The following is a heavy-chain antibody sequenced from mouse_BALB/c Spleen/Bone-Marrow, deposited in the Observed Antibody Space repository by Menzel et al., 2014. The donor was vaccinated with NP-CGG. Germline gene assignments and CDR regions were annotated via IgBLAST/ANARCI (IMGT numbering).Heavy chain of an antibody. V-gene: IGHV5-12*02. Sequence: EVKLVESGGGLVQPGGSLKLSCATSGFTFNDYYMYWVRQTPEKRLEWVAYITKGGGSTYYPDIVKGRFTISRDNAKNTLYLQMSRLKSEDTAMYYCARQLAYAMDYWGQGTSVTVSS. CDR3: ARQLAYAMDY. J-gene: IGHJ4*01. CDR2: ITKGGGST. D-gene: IGHD4-1*01. CDR1: GFTFNDYY.